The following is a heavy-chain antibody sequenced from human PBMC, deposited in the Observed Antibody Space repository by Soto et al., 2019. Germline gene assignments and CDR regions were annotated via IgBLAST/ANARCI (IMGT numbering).Heavy chain of an antibody. J-gene: IGHJ4*02. Sequence: PSETLSLTCTVSGGSIISISYYWGWIRQPPGKGLEWIGSIYYSGSTYYNPSLMSRVTISVDTSKNQFSLKLSSVTAADTAVYYCARHTFYYDSRYFDYWGQGTLVTVSS. D-gene: IGHD3-22*01. CDR3: ARHTFYYDSRYFDY. CDR2: IYYSGST. V-gene: IGHV4-39*01. CDR1: GGSIISISYY.